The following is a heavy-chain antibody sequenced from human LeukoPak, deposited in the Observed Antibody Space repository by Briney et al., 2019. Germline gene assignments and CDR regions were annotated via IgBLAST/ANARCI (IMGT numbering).Heavy chain of an antibody. Sequence: GGSLRLSCSASGLTFSSSAMCWVRQAPGKGLEYVSAFSSDGSSTFYADSVKGRFTISRDNSKNMLYLQMSSLRADDTAVYYGVKTLKYYGSGRGLFDSWGQGILVTVSS. CDR1: GLTFSSSA. D-gene: IGHD3-10*01. CDR2: FSSDGSST. V-gene: IGHV3-64D*06. J-gene: IGHJ4*02. CDR3: VKTLKYYGSGRGLFDS.